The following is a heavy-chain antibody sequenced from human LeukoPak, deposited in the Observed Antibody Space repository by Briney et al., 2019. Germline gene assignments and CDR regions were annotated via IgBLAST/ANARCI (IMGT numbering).Heavy chain of an antibody. V-gene: IGHV5-51*01. Sequence: GESLKISCKGSGFSSTNSWIAWVRQVPGKGQEWMGIIYLGDSDTRYSPSFRGQVTISADKSITTAYLQWSSLRASDTAIYYCARHPSSTRGWPLDYWGQGTLVTVSS. CDR3: ARHPSSTRGWPLDY. D-gene: IGHD6-19*01. CDR2: IYLGDSDT. CDR1: GFSSTNSW. J-gene: IGHJ4*02.